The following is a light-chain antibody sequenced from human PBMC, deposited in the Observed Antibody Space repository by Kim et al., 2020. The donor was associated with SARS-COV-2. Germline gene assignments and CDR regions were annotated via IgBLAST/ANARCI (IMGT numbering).Light chain of an antibody. V-gene: IGKV1-5*03. J-gene: IGKJ2*01. CDR3: QQYNNYLYT. Sequence: DIQMTQSPSTLSASVGDRVTITCRASQSISTYLAWYQQQPGKAPKLLIYKVSNLESGVPSRFSGSGSGTEFTLTISSLQPDDFATYYCQQYNNYLYTFGQGTKLEIK. CDR2: KVS. CDR1: QSISTY.